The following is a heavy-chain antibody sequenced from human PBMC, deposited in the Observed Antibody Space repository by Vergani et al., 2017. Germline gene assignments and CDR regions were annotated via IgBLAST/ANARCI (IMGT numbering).Heavy chain of an antibody. CDR2: INPSGGST. D-gene: IGHD3-3*01. J-gene: IGHJ6*03. V-gene: IGHV1-46*01. CDR3: ARDKGGFLEWLITPDYYYYMDV. Sequence: QVQLVQSGAEVKTPGASVKVSCKASGYTFTSYYMHWVRQAPGQGLEWMGIINPSGGSTSYAQKFQGRVTMTRDTSTSTVYMELSSLRSEDKAVYYCARDKGGFLEWLITPDYYYYMDVWGKGTTVTVSS. CDR1: GYTFTSYY.